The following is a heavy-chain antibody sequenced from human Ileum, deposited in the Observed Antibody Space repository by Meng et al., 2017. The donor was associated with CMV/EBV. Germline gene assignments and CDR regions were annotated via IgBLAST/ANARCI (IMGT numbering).Heavy chain of an antibody. CDR2: INYRGGI. Sequence: QVQLTQGGAEVLKPSETLSLTHTVSADSFTGYHWTWIRQPPGKGPEWIGEINYRGGIHYNPSLESRVTISLDMSTNQLSLKLNPVTAADTAVYYCVRGNWVSDFWGQGTLVTVSS. J-gene: IGHJ4*02. D-gene: IGHD7-27*01. V-gene: IGHV4-34*01. CDR1: ADSFTGYH. CDR3: VRGNWVSDF.